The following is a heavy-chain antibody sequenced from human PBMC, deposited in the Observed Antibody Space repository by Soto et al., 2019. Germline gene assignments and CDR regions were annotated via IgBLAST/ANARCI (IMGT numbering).Heavy chain of an antibody. CDR3: AKGGTPGVPNPPALPYYYYYGMDV. Sequence: QVQLVESGGGVVQPGRSLRLSCAASGFTFSSYGMHWVRQAPGKGLEWVAVISYDGSNKYYADSVKGRFTISRDNSKNTLYLQMNRLRAEDTAVYYCAKGGTPGVPNPPALPYYYYYGMDVWGQGTTVTVSS. V-gene: IGHV3-30*18. CDR2: ISYDGSNK. D-gene: IGHD3-3*01. CDR1: GFTFSSYG. J-gene: IGHJ6*02.